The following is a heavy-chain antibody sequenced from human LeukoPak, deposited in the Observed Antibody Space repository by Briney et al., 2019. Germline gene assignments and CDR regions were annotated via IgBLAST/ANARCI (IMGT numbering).Heavy chain of an antibody. V-gene: IGHV1-2*02. J-gene: IGHJ4*02. CDR2: INFNSGGT. CDR3: AKERRGDGDYEWGY. Sequence: ASVNVSCKASGYTFTGYYIHWVRQAPGQGLEWMGWINFNSGGTKYEQKFQDRVTMTRDTSISTAYMELSRLTSDDTAVYYCAKERRGDGDYEWGYWGQGTLVTVSA. CDR1: GYTFTGYY. D-gene: IGHD4-17*01.